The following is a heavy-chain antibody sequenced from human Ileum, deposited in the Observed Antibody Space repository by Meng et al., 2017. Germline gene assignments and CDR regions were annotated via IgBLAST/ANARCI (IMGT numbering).Heavy chain of an antibody. D-gene: IGHD3-3*01. J-gene: IGHJ4*02. Sequence: VQLQHAGPGLGKPSQTLLLPCAVSGGSVSSNIAAWNWIRQSPLRGLEWLGRTYYRSKWYSEYAVSVKSRISITPDTSKNQFSLQMNSVTPEDTAVYYCASGSGSLDYWGPGTLVTVSS. CDR2: TYYRSKWYS. CDR3: ASGSGSLDY. CDR1: GGSVSSNIAA. V-gene: IGHV6-1*01.